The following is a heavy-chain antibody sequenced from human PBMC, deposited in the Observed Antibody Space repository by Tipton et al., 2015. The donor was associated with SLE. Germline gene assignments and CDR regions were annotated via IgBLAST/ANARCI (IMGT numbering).Heavy chain of an antibody. D-gene: IGHD4-23*01. Sequence: LRLSCTVSGGSISSSGYYWGWIRRPPGKGLEWIGSIYYTGTTYYNPSLKSRVTISLDESKNQFSLKLSSVTAADTAVYYCATSVVTHYYYGMDVWGQGTTVTVSS. J-gene: IGHJ6*02. V-gene: IGHV4-39*07. CDR2: IYYTGTT. CDR1: GGSISSSGYY. CDR3: ATSVVTHYYYGMDV.